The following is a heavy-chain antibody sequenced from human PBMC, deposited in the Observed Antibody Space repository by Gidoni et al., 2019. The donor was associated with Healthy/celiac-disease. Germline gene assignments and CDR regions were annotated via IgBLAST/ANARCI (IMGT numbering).Heavy chain of an antibody. CDR2: ISYDGSNK. D-gene: IGHD3-3*01. J-gene: IGHJ5*02. CDR1: GFTFSSSA. Sequence: QVQLVESGGGVVQPGRSLRLSCAASGFTFSSSAMHWARQAQGKGLEWLAVISYDGSNKYYADSGKGRFTISRDNSKNTLYLQMNSLRAEDTAVYYCARDPFYDFWSGYSRPENWFDPWGQGTLVTVSS. CDR3: ARDPFYDFWSGYSRPENWFDP. V-gene: IGHV3-30-3*01.